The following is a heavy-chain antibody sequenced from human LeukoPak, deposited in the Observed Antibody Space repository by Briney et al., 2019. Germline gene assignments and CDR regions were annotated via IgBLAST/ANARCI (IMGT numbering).Heavy chain of an antibody. Sequence: GESLKISCKAFGYIFSTNWIGWVRQMSGKGLEWMGIIHPGDSDTRYSPSCQGQVTISADKSTTTAYLQWSSLKASDTAIYYCARVATSGYHFNMWGQGTMVTVSS. V-gene: IGHV5-51*01. D-gene: IGHD3-22*01. J-gene: IGHJ3*02. CDR3: ARVATSGYHFNM. CDR1: GYIFSTNW. CDR2: IHPGDSDT.